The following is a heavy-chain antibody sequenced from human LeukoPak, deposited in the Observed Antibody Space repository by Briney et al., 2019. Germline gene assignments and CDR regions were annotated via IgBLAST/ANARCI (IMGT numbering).Heavy chain of an antibody. D-gene: IGHD6-13*01. V-gene: IGHV3-30*02. J-gene: IGHJ4*02. CDR1: GFTFSSYG. CDR3: AKAQYNSSWYGPRAD. Sequence: GGSLRLSCAASGFTFSSYGMHWVRQAPGKGLEWVAFIRYDGSNKYYADSVKGRFTISRDNSKNTLYLQMNSLRAEDTAVYYCAKAQYNSSWYGPRADWGQGTLVTVSS. CDR2: IRYDGSNK.